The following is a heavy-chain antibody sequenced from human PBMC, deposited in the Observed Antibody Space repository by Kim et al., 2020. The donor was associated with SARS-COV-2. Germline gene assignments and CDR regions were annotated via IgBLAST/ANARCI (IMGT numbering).Heavy chain of an antibody. D-gene: IGHD3-16*01. V-gene: IGHV4-39*07. Sequence: SKTLSRTCTVSGGSISSSSYYWGWIRQPPGKGLEWIGSIYYSGSTYYNPSLKSRVTISVDTSKNQFSLKLSSVTAADTAVYYCAREGKRGVMITFGTSRAFDYWGQGTLVTVSS. J-gene: IGHJ4*02. CDR3: AREGKRGVMITFGTSRAFDY. CDR1: GGSISSSSYY. CDR2: IYYSGST.